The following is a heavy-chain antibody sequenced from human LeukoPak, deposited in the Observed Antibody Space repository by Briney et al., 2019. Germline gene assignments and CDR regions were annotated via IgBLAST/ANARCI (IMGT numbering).Heavy chain of an antibody. V-gene: IGHV3-48*04. Sequence: PGGSLRLSCVASEFTFSTYNMNWVRQAPGKGLEWVSYISSSSSTMYYADSVKGRFTISRDNAKNSLYLQMNSLRAEDTAVYYCTSHTGTGDAFRPFHIWGQGTMVTVSS. J-gene: IGHJ3*02. CDR3: TSHTGTGDAFRPFHI. D-gene: IGHD2-21*02. CDR1: EFTFSTYN. CDR2: ISSSSSTM.